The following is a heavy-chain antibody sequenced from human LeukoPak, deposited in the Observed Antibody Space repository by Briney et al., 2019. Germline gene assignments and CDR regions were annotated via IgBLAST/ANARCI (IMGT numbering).Heavy chain of an antibody. D-gene: IGHD2-15*01. CDR1: GGTFSSHA. V-gene: IGHV1-69*05. CDR2: IIPIFGTA. J-gene: IGHJ6*03. Sequence: ASVKVSCKASGGTFSSHAISWVRQAPGQGLEWMGRIIPIFGTANYAQKFQGRVTITTDESTSTAYMELSSLRSEDTAVYYCARDCSGGSCYSLYYYYMDVWGKGTTVTVSS. CDR3: ARDCSGGSCYSLYYYYMDV.